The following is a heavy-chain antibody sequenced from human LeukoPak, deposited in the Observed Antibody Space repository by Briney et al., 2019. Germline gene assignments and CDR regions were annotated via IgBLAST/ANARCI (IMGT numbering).Heavy chain of an antibody. CDR1: GGSIRSYY. J-gene: IGHJ5*02. Sequence: SETPSLTCTVSGGSIRSYYWTWIRQPPGKGLEWIGYIYYSGSINYNPSLKSRVTISLDTSKNQFSLKLSSVTAADTAVYYCARRSSSSSVWFDPWGQGTLVTVSS. CDR3: ARRSSSSSVWFDP. D-gene: IGHD6-6*01. CDR2: IYYSGSI. V-gene: IGHV4-59*08.